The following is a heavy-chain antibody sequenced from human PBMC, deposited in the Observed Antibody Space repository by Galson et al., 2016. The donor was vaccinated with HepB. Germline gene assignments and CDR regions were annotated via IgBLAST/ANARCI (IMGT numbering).Heavy chain of an antibody. Sequence: PALVKPTQTLTLTCVFSGFSLDTREMTVGWIRQPPGKALEWLARLDWDDDKVYNSLLETRLTVSKDTTRNQVVLSMTNMDPVDTATYYCPRLRMGSGLRTFDYWGRGLFVTVSS. V-gene: IGHV2-70*04. J-gene: IGHJ4*02. CDR3: PRLRMGSGLRTFDY. CDR1: GFSLDTREMT. CDR2: LDWDDDK. D-gene: IGHD3-10*01.